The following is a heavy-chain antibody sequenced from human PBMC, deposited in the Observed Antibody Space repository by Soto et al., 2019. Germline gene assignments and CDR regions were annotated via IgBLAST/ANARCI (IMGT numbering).Heavy chain of an antibody. J-gene: IGHJ6*02. V-gene: IGHV3-33*01. CDR1: GFTFSSYG. CDR2: IWYDGSNK. CDR3: ARALSGYVGGMDV. D-gene: IGHD5-12*01. Sequence: QVQLVESGGGVVQPGRSLRLSCAASGFTFSSYGMHWVRQAPGKGLEWVAVIWYDGSNKYYADSVKGRFTISRDNSKNTLYVQMNSLRAEDTAVYYCARALSGYVGGMDVWGQGTTVTVSS.